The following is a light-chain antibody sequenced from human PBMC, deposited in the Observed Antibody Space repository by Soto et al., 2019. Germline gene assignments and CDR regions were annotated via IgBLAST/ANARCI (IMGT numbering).Light chain of an antibody. CDR3: QQYNNYSWA. CDR2: KAS. CDR1: QNINTW. V-gene: IGKV1-5*03. J-gene: IGKJ1*01. Sequence: VQMTQSPSTLSGSVGDTVTITCRASQNINTWLAWYQQKPGKAPKLLILKASSLESGVPSRFSGSGSGTEFTLTISSLQPDDLATYYCQQYNNYSWAFGQGTKVDIK.